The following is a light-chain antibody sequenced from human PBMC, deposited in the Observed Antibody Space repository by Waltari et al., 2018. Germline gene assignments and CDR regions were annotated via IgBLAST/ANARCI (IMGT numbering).Light chain of an antibody. CDR3: CSYAGRGTYV. CDR1: SRDVGAYNL. CDR2: DIT. V-gene: IGLV2-23*02. J-gene: IGLJ1*01. Sequence: QSALTQPASVSGSPGQSVTISCSGSSRDVGAYNLVSWYQQYPGKSPKLIIYDITKRPSGVSNRFSGSKSGNTASLTISGLQAEDEADYYCCSYAGRGTYVFGSGTKVTVL.